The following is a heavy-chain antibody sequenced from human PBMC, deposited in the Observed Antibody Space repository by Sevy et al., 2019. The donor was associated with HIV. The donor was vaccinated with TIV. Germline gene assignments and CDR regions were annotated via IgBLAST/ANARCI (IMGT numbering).Heavy chain of an antibody. CDR3: PSKRGYSHGPFDY. D-gene: IGHD5-12*01. CDR1: GGSISTSDSY. CDR2: IHHSGGT. Sequence: SETLSLTCTVSGGSISTSDSYWSWIRQPPGKGLEWIGYIHHSGGTYYNPFLKSRVAMSVDTSEKQFSLRLSFLTAADTCRYYCPSKRGYSHGPFDYWGQGALVTVSS. V-gene: IGHV4-30-4*08. J-gene: IGHJ4*02.